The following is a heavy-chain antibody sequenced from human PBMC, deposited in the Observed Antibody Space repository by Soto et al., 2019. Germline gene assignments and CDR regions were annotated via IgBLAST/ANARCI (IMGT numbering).Heavy chain of an antibody. D-gene: IGHD1-1*01. CDR1: GFTFSSYA. J-gene: IGHJ4*02. CDR3: ARGYRQTDY. CDR2: IREDGSEK. V-gene: IGHV3-7*01. Sequence: GGSLRLSCAASGFTFSSYAMSWVRQAPGKGLEWVANIREDGSEKYYVDSVKGRSTISRDNAKNSLYLQMNSLRAEDTAVYYCARGYRQTDYWGQGTLVTVSS.